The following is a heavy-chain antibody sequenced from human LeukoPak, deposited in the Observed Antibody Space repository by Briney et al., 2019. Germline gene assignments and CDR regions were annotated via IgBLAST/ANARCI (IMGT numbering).Heavy chain of an antibody. J-gene: IGHJ6*03. D-gene: IGHD1-26*01. Sequence: PSETLSLTCAVYGGSFSGYYWSWIRQPPGKGLEWIGGIYYSGSTYYNPSLKSRVTISVDTSKNQFSLKLSSVTAADTAVYYCARVRGSYYYYYYYYMDVWGKGTTVTISS. CDR2: IYYSGST. CDR3: ARVRGSYYYYYYYYMDV. CDR1: GGSFSGYY. V-gene: IGHV4-34*01.